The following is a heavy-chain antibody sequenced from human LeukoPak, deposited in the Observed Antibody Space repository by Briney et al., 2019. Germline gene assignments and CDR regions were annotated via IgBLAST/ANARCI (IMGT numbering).Heavy chain of an antibody. D-gene: IGHD3-10*01. Sequence: SVKVSCKASGGTFSNYAISWVRQAPGQGLEWMGGIIPIFATANYAQKFQGTVTISADESTSTVYMEMSSLRSENTAVYYCARDSEVRRNLWHYWGQGTLVTVSS. V-gene: IGHV1-69*13. J-gene: IGHJ4*02. CDR3: ARDSEVRRNLWHY. CDR2: IIPIFATA. CDR1: GGTFSNYA.